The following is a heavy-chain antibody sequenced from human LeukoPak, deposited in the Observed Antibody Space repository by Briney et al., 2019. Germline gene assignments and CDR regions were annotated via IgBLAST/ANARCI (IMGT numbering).Heavy chain of an antibody. CDR2: IYYSGST. D-gene: IGHD3-10*01. CDR1: GGSISSYY. J-gene: IGHJ6*02. Sequence: SETLSLTSTVSGGSISSYYWSWIRQPPGKGLEWIGYIYYSGSTNYNPSLKSRVTISVDTSKNQFSLKLSSVTAADTAVYYCARSDGSGSYSPDYYYGMDVWGQGTTVTVSS. V-gene: IGHV4-59*01. CDR3: ARSDGSGSYSPDYYYGMDV.